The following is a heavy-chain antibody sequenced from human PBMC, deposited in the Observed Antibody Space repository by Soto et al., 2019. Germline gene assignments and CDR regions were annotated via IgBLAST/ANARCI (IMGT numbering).Heavy chain of an antibody. Sequence: GGSLRLSCGASGFTFSNYAMHWVRQAPGKGLEWVAIVSYDGDNEYYADSVRGRFFISRDNSRNTLYLQTTSLRHEDTAVYYCARDGKGAAYTNGPYYFDYWGQGALVTVSS. CDR3: ARDGKGAAYTNGPYYFDY. D-gene: IGHD2-8*01. CDR2: VSYDGDNE. J-gene: IGHJ4*02. CDR1: GFTFSNYA. V-gene: IGHV3-30*03.